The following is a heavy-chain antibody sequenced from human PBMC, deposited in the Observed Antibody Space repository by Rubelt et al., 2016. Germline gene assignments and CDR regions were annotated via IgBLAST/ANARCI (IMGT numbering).Heavy chain of an antibody. J-gene: IGHJ5*02. CDR1: GGSISSSSYY. CDR3: ARQGVVIATLTVDP. Sequence: QLQLQESGPGLVKPSETLSLTCTVSGGSISSSSYYWGWIRQPPGKGLEWIGSIYYSGCTYYNPSLKSRVTISVDTSKNQFSLKLSSVTAADTAVYYCARQGVVIATLTVDPWGQGTLVTVSS. CDR2: IYYSGCT. D-gene: IGHD2-21*01. V-gene: IGHV4-39*01.